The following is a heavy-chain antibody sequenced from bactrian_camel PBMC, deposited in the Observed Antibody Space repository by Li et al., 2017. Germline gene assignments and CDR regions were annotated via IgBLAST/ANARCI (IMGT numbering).Heavy chain of an antibody. Sequence: LVESGGGSVQAGGSPRLSCATSRYTYSGNCMGWFRQAPGKEREGVAARSAGGGRTYYADSVKGRFTISQDNAKNTVYLQMNGLKPGDTAMYYCAAAPSCWGGGWVGALLYGSRGQGTQVTVS. CDR2: RSAGGGRT. D-gene: IGHD5*01. CDR3: AAAPSCWGGGWVGALLYGS. J-gene: IGHJ4*01. V-gene: IGHV3S25*01. CDR1: RYTYSGNC.